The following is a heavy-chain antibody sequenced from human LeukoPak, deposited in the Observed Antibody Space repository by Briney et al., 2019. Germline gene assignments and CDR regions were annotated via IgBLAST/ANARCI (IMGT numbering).Heavy chain of an antibody. CDR2: ISRSSNYK. V-gene: IGHV3-21*01. CDR3: ASSRYDSSGYYGIIGY. J-gene: IGHJ4*02. CDR1: GFTFSSYS. Sequence: PGGSLRLSCPASGFTFSSYSMNWVRQAPGKGLGWVSSISRSSNYKYYADSVKGRFTISRDNAKNSLYLQMNSLRAEDTALYYCASSRYDSSGYYGIIGYWGQGTLVTVSS. D-gene: IGHD3-22*01.